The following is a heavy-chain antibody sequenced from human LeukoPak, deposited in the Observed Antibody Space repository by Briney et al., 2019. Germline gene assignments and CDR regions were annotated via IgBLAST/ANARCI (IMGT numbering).Heavy chain of an antibody. CDR1: GATFTINT. CDR3: ARGGNRGSYYNGEY. CDR2: IIPIYGTA. D-gene: IGHD3-10*01. V-gene: IGHV1-69*13. J-gene: IGHJ4*02. Sequence: SEKLSCNCSGATFTINTISWVRQAPGPGLEWMGGIIPIYGTANSAQKFPGGVSITADARTSTTYMELSSLRSEDTAVYYCARGGNRGSYYNGEYWGQGTLVTVSS.